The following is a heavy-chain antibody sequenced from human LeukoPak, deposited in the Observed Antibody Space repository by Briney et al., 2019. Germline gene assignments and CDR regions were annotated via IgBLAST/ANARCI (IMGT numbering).Heavy chain of an antibody. CDR2: ISSSSSTI. CDR1: GFTFSSYS. Sequence: GGCLRLSCAASGFTFSSYSMNWVRQAPGKGLEWVSYISSSSSTIYYADSVKGRFTISRDNAKNSLYLQMNSLRAEDTAVYYCARAVYDSSGYHYYYYYMDVWGKGTTVTVSS. J-gene: IGHJ6*03. CDR3: ARAVYDSSGYHYYYYYMDV. V-gene: IGHV3-48*04. D-gene: IGHD3-22*01.